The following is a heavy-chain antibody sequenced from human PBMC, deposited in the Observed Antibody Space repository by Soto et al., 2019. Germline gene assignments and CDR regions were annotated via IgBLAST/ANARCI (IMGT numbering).Heavy chain of an antibody. CDR1: GGSFSGYY. CDR3: ARVDTAMAPPPFDY. D-gene: IGHD5-18*01. V-gene: IGHV4-34*01. Sequence: QVQLQQWGAGLVKPSETLSLTCAVYGGSFSGYYWSWIRQPPGKGLEWIGEINHSGSTNYNPSLKSRVTISVDTSKNQFSLKLSSVTAADTAVYYCARVDTAMAPPPFDYWGQGTLVTVSS. CDR2: INHSGST. J-gene: IGHJ4*02.